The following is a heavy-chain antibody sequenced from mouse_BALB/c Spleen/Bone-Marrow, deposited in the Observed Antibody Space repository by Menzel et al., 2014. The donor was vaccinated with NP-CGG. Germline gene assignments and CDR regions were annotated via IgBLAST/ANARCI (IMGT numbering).Heavy chain of an antibody. V-gene: IGHV2-9*02. Sequence: QVQLQQSGPGLVAPSQSLSITCTVSGFSLTSYGVHWVRQPPGKGLEWLGVIWAGGSTNYNSALMSRLSISKDNSKSQVFSKMNSLQTDDTAMYYCASMITTAWFAYWGQGTLVTVSA. CDR2: IWAGGST. J-gene: IGHJ3*01. D-gene: IGHD2-4*01. CDR1: GFSLTSYG. CDR3: ASMITTAWFAY.